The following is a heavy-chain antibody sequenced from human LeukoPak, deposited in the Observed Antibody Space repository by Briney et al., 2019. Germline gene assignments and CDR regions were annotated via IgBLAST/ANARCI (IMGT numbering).Heavy chain of an antibody. V-gene: IGHV4-61*02. CDR3: ARDLDMVRGVIDY. D-gene: IGHD3-10*01. Sequence: PSRTLSLTCTVSGGSISSGSYYWSWIRQPAGKGLEWIGRIYTSGSTNYNPSLKSRVTISVDTSKNQFSLKLSSVTAADTAVYYCARDLDMVRGVIDYWGQGTLVTVSS. CDR1: GGSISSGSYY. J-gene: IGHJ4*02. CDR2: IYTSGST.